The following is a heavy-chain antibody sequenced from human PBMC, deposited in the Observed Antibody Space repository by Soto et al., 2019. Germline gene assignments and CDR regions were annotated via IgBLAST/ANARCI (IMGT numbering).Heavy chain of an antibody. CDR1: GFTFSAYA. CDR2: ISGSGGSK. CDR3: AKYYYDVSGYYEASGFDF. D-gene: IGHD3-22*01. J-gene: IGHJ4*02. V-gene: IGHV3-23*01. Sequence: GGSLRLSCAASGFTFSAYAWTWVRQAPGKGLEWVSAISGSGGSKYYAYSVKGRFTIARDNSKNTLYLQMNSLRAEDTAVYYCAKYYYDVSGYYEASGFDFWGQGALVTVSS.